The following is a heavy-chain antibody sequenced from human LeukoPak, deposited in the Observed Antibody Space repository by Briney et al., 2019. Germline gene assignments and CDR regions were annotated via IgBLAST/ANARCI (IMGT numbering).Heavy chain of an antibody. CDR2: IYSSGST. Sequence: GGSLRLSCAASGFTVSSHYMSWVRQAPGKGLEWVSVIYSSGSTYFADAVKGRFTISRDNSKNTLYLQMNGLRAEDTAVYYCARGRTGLDYWGQGTLVTVSS. J-gene: IGHJ4*02. CDR3: ARGRTGLDY. V-gene: IGHV3-66*01. CDR1: GFTVSSHY.